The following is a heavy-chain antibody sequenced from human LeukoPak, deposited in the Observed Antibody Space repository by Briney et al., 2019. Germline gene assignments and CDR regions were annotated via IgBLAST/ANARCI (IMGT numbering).Heavy chain of an antibody. CDR3: ASQFWWAAVAGTTLDY. V-gene: IGHV3-7*05. CDR2: IKEDGSEK. Sequence: GGSLRLSCIASGFTFSSYWMSWVRQAPGGWLEWVANIKEDGSEKYYVDSVKGRFTISRDNAKISLYLQMNSLRAEDTAVYYCASQFWWAAVAGTTLDYWGQGTLVTVSS. J-gene: IGHJ4*02. CDR1: GFTFSSYW. D-gene: IGHD6-19*01.